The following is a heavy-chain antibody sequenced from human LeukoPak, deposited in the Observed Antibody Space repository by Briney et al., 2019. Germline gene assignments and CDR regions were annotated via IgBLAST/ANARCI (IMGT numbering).Heavy chain of an antibody. CDR1: GGSITGYY. Sequence: SETLSLTCTVSGGSITGYYWTWIRQPAGKGLEWIGRVSDTGRAYYNPSLERRVTISLDTSNNRFSLKLSSVTAADTAVYYCARLFDPYYYYYMDVWGKGTTVTVSS. CDR2: VSDTGRA. V-gene: IGHV4-4*07. CDR3: ARLFDPYYYYYMDV. J-gene: IGHJ6*03.